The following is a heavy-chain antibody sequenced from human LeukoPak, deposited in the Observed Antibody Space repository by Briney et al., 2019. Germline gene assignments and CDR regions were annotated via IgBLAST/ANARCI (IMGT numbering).Heavy chain of an antibody. CDR2: ISSSGSTI. CDR3: ARYEDDYGDYAIDY. D-gene: IGHD4-17*01. V-gene: IGHV3-11*04. Sequence: PGGSLRLPCAASGFTFSDYYMSWIRQAPGKGLEWVSYISSSGSTIYYADSVKGRFTISSDNAKNSLYLQMNSLRAEDTAVYYCARYEDDYGDYAIDYWGQGTLVTVSS. J-gene: IGHJ4*02. CDR1: GFTFSDYY.